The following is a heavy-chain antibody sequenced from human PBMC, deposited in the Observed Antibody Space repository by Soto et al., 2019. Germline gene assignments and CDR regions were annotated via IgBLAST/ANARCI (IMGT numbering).Heavy chain of an antibody. CDR2: IYSGGST. CDR1: RDIKSCTP. Sequence: GGSLSVPCAFYRDIKSCTPPTSIRQAPGKGLEWVSVIYSGGSTYYADSVKGRFTISRHNSKNTLYLQMNSLRAEDTAVYYCARGYRRRFVYWSQGTLGTVSS. D-gene: IGHD2-2*02. J-gene: IGHJ4*02. CDR3: ARGYRRRFVY. V-gene: IGHV3-53*04.